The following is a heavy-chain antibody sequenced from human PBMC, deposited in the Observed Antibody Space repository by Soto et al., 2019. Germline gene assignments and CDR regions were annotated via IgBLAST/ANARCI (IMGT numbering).Heavy chain of an antibody. Sequence: QVQLVESGGGVGQPGRSLRLSCAASGFTFSSYGMHWVRQAPGKGLEWVAVISYDGSNKYYADSVKGRFTISRDNSKNRLSLQMNSLRAEDTAVYYCAKDREAVADLYPPIDYWGQGTLVTVSS. CDR1: GFTFSSYG. V-gene: IGHV3-30*18. D-gene: IGHD6-19*01. CDR2: ISYDGSNK. CDR3: AKDREAVADLYPPIDY. J-gene: IGHJ4*02.